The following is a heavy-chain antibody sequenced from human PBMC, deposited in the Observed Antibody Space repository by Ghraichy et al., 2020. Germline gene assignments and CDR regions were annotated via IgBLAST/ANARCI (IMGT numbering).Heavy chain of an antibody. CDR3: ARSAYYFPYFDY. CDR1: GGSISSYY. Sequence: SETLSLTCTVSGGSISSYYWSWIRQPPGKGLEWIGYIHYSGSTNYNPSLKSRVTISVDTSKNLFSLKLSSVTAADTAVYYCARSAYYFPYFDYWGQGTLVTVSS. V-gene: IGHV4-59*01. CDR2: IHYSGST. D-gene: IGHD3-22*01. J-gene: IGHJ4*02.